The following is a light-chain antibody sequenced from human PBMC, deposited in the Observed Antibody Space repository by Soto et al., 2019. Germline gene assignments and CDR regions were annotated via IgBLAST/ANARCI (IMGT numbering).Light chain of an antibody. J-gene: IGKJ4*01. Sequence: EIVLTQSPVTLSLSPGERATLSCRARQSINNYLAWYQQKPGQPPRLLIYVASNRATAFPFRFSGSGSGTEFTLTISSLESEESAGYCGQYRGSLSPGATFGGETKVEIK. CDR3: QYRGSLSPGAT. V-gene: IGKV3-11*01. CDR1: QSINNY. CDR2: VAS.